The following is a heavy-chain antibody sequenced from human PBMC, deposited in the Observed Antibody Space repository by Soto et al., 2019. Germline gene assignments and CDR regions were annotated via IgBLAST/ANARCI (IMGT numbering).Heavy chain of an antibody. CDR3: AGSSGWSPPVDY. CDR1: GFTFSSYA. CDR2: ISGSGGST. J-gene: IGHJ4*02. D-gene: IGHD6-13*01. V-gene: IGHV3-23*01. Sequence: GGSLRLSCAASGFTFSSYAMSWVRQAPGKGLEWVSAISGSGGSTYYADSVKGRFTISRDNSKNTLYLQMNSLRAEDTAVYYFAGSSGWSPPVDYWGQGTLVTVSS.